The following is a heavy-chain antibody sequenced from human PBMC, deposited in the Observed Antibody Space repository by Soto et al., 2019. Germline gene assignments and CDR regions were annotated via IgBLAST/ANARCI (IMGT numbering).Heavy chain of an antibody. CDR3: AALTHANLLGGLDP. CDR2: IWLDGSNQ. J-gene: IGHJ5*02. CDR1: GFTFSSYG. Sequence: PGGSPRLSCAASGFTFSSYGMHWVRQAPGKGLEWVAIIWLDGSNQYYADSVKGRFTISRDNSRNTVDLQMNSLRVEDTAVYYCAALTHANLLGGLDPWGQGTLVTVSS. V-gene: IGHV3-33*08. D-gene: IGHD1-26*01.